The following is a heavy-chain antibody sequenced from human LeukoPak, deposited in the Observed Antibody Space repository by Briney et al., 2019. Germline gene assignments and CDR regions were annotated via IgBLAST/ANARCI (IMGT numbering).Heavy chain of an antibody. Sequence: SETLSLTCAVYGGSFSGYYWSWIRQPPGKGLEWIGEINHSGSTNYNPSLKSRVTISVDTSKTQFSLKLSSVTAADTAVYYCARGEYSSGWYEDDYFDYWGQGTLVTVSS. CDR3: ARGEYSSGWYEDDYFDY. V-gene: IGHV4-34*01. J-gene: IGHJ4*02. CDR1: GGSFSGYY. D-gene: IGHD6-19*01. CDR2: INHSGST.